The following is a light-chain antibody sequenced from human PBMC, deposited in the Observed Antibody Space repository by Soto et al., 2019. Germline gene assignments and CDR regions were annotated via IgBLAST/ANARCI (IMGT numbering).Light chain of an antibody. V-gene: IGLV2-14*01. CDR2: DVS. CDR1: SSDVGAYSY. CDR3: SSYVGSNNYV. J-gene: IGLJ1*01. Sequence: QSALTQPASVSGSPGQSITISCTGTSSDVGAYSYVSWYQQHPGKAPKLIIYDVSDRPSGISNRFSGSKSDNTASLTISGLQAEDEAEYYCSSYVGSNNYVFGTGTKLTVL.